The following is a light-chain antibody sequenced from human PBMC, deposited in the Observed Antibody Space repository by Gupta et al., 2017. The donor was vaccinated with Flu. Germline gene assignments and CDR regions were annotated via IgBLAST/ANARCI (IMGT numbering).Light chain of an antibody. CDR1: QSLLHSNGYNY. V-gene: IGKV2-28*01. CDR3: MQALQPPRYT. Sequence: DIVMTQSPPCLPVTPGDPAPISCRSSQSLLHSNGYNYLDWYLQKPGQSPHLLIYLGSHRAAGVPDRFSGSGSGTDFTLKISRVENEEFGVYYCMQALQPPRYTFGQGTKLEIK. CDR2: LGS. J-gene: IGKJ2*01.